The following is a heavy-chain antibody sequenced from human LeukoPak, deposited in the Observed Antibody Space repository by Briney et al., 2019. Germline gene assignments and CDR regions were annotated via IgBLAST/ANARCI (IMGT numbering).Heavy chain of an antibody. D-gene: IGHD4-17*01. CDR3: VRDRFYGYGDHTFDY. V-gene: IGHV3-23*01. J-gene: IGHJ4*02. CDR1: GFTFSSND. Sequence: QTGGSLRLSCAASGFTFSSNDMSWVRQAPGKGLEWVSGISGTDGSRSYADSVKGRFTISRDNSKNTLFLQMSSLRAEDTAVYYCVRDRFYGYGDHTFDYWGQGTLVTVSS. CDR2: ISGTDGSR.